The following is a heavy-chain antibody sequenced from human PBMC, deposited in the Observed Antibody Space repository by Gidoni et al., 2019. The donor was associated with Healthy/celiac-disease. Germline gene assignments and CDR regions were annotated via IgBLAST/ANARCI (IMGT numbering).Heavy chain of an antibody. CDR3: ARDRDDSSGYYVD. V-gene: IGHV3-21*01. Sequence: EVQLVESGGGLVTPGGSLRLSCAASGFTFSSYSMNWVRQAPGKGLEWVSSISSSSSYIYYADSVKGRFTISRDNAKNSLYLQMNSLRAEDTAVYYCARDRDDSSGYYVDWGQGTLVTVSS. J-gene: IGHJ4*02. D-gene: IGHD3-22*01. CDR2: ISSSSSYI. CDR1: GFTFSSYS.